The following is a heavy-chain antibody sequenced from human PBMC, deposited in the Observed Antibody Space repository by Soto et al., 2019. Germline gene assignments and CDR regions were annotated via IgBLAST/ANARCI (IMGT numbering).Heavy chain of an antibody. CDR3: GRGSTVRGPTPFDY. D-gene: IGHD3-10*01. V-gene: IGHV4-59*01. J-gene: IGHJ4*02. CDR1: GGSIRSYY. CDR2: VYYGGSA. Sequence: AESLSLTCTVSGGSIRSYYWNWVRQPPGKTLEWIGDVYYGGSADYYPSLMSRGTISVDMSKNQFSLMLNSVTAADTAAYYCGRGSTVRGPTPFDYWGQGTLVTVSS.